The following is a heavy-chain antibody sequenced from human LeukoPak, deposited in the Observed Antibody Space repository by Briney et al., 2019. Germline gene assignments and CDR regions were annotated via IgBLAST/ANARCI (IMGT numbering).Heavy chain of an antibody. CDR2: IKSDGST. V-gene: IGHV3-74*01. J-gene: IGHJ1*01. Sequence: GGSLRLSCAASGFTFSTYWMRWVRQAPGKGLVWVSRIKSDGSTNYADSVKGRFTISRDNAKNTVSLQMNSLRPEDTGVYYCARAPSEIGGYYPEYFRHWGQGTLVTVSS. CDR1: GFTFSTYW. CDR3: ARAPSEIGGYYPEYFRH. D-gene: IGHD3-22*01.